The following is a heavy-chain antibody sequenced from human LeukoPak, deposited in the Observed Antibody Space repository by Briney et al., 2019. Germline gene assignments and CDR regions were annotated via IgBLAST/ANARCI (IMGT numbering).Heavy chain of an antibody. J-gene: IGHJ6*02. CDR1: GFTFSSYG. Sequence: GGSLRLSCAASGFTFSSYGMHWVRQAPGKGLEWVAFIRYDGSNKYYADSVKGRFTISRDNSKNTLYLQMNSLRAEDTAVYYCAKGQNYYYYYGMDVWGQGTTVTVSS. CDR3: AKGQNYYYYYGMDV. CDR2: IRYDGSNK. V-gene: IGHV3-30*02.